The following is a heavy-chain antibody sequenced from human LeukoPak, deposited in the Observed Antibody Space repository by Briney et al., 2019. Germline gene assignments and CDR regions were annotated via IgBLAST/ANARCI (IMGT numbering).Heavy chain of an antibody. Sequence: PSETLSLTCAVSGVSFGRYSWTWIRQPPGKGLECIGEINFSGYTKYNPSLKSRVTMSVDTSKNQFSLKLASVTAADTAIYFCARVGSTPAKFDHWGQGTLVTVSP. CDR2: INFSGYT. V-gene: IGHV4-34*01. J-gene: IGHJ4*02. CDR3: ARVGSTPAKFDH. CDR1: GVSFGRYS. D-gene: IGHD2-2*01.